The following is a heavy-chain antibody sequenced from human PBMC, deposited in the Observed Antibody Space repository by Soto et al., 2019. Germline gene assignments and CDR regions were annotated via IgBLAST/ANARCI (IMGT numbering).Heavy chain of an antibody. J-gene: IGHJ6*02. CDR1: CGSISSYY. V-gene: IGHV3-48*02. CDR2: ISSSSSTI. CDR3: ARERYNWNDTPHYYYGMDV. D-gene: IGHD1-20*01. Sequence: ETLSLTCTFSCGSISSYYWSWIRQPAGKGLEWVSYISSSSSTIYYADSVKGRFTISRDNAKNSLYLQMNSLRDEDTAVYYCARERYNWNDTPHYYYGMDVWGQGTTVTVSS.